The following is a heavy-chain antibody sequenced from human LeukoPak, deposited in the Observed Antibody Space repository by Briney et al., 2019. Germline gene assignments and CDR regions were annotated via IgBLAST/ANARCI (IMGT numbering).Heavy chain of an antibody. CDR2: IIPIFGTA. V-gene: IGHV1-69*13. CDR3: ARVSDFTAYYFDY. D-gene: IGHD3-3*01. J-gene: IGHJ4*02. CDR1: GGTFSSYA. Sequence: GASVKVSCKASGGTFSSYAIRWVRQAPGQGLEWMGGIIPIFGTANYAQKFQGRVTITADESTSTAYMELSSLRSEDTAVYYCARVSDFTAYYFDYWGQGTLVTVSS.